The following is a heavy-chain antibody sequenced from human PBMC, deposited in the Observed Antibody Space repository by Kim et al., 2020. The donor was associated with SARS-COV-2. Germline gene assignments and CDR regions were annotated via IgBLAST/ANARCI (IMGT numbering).Heavy chain of an antibody. J-gene: IGHJ4*02. CDR2: T. Sequence: TNYAPRLQGRVTMTTATSTSTAYMELRSLRSDDTAVYYCARDGGGSYFHYWGQGTLVTVSS. D-gene: IGHD1-26*01. V-gene: IGHV1-18*01. CDR3: ARDGGGSYFHY.